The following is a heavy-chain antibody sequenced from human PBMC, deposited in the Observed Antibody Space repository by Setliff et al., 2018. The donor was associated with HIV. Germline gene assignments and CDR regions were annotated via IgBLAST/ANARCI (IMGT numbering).Heavy chain of an antibody. D-gene: IGHD3-10*01. Sequence: PSETLSLTCDVSGFSMSNFYYWGWIRQPPGKGLEWIGSAYHRGETYYKPSLKGRVTISIDSSKSQISLNVTSVTAADTAVYYFTRRDVSPLWFGQFDYWGQGILVTVSS. CDR2: AYHRGET. CDR3: TRRDVSPLWFGQFDY. CDR1: GFSMSNFYY. J-gene: IGHJ4*02. V-gene: IGHV4-38-2*01.